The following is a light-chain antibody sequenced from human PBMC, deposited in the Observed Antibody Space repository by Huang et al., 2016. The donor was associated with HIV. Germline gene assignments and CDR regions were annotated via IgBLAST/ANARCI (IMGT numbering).Light chain of an antibody. Sequence: DILMTQSPVTLSVPPGERATLSCRASQHLGSNLAWYQQKPGHTPRRLIYDASTRATGAPARFSGSVSKTDFNLTIDSLQSEDSALYFCQQYNKWPRTFGQGTKLEIK. CDR1: QHLGSN. CDR3: QQYNKWPRT. CDR2: DAS. J-gene: IGKJ1*01. V-gene: IGKV3D-15*01.